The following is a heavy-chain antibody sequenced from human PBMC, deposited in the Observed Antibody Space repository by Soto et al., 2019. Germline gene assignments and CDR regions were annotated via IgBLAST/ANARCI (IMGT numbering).Heavy chain of an antibody. Sequence: XDSLTISCKGSGYSFTSYWISLVRQMPGKGLEWMGRIDPSDSYTNYSPSFQGHVTISADKSISTAYLQWSSLKASDTAMYYCASGGDGYNYPHNWFDPWGQGTLVTVSS. D-gene: IGHD5-12*01. J-gene: IGHJ5*02. CDR1: GYSFTSYW. V-gene: IGHV5-10-1*01. CDR3: ASGGDGYNYPHNWFDP. CDR2: IDPSDSYT.